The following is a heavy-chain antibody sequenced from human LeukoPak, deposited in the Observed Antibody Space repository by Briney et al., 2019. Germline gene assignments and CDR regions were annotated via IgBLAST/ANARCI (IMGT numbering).Heavy chain of an antibody. CDR2: FYTGDSDT. CDR1: GYSVTNYW. D-gene: IGHD3-10*01. J-gene: IGHJ4*02. Sequence: GESLKISLQGSGYSVTNYWIAWVRQIPGKGLEGMGLFYTGDSDTRYSPSFQGQVTISADKSISTAYLQWSSLKASDSAMYYCARQAKSRGNPSSNWGQGTLVTVSS. CDR3: ARQAKSRGNPSSN. V-gene: IGHV5-51*01.